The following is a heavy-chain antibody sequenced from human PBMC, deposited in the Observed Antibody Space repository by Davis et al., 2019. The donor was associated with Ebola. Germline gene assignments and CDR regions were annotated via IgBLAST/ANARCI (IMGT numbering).Heavy chain of an antibody. Sequence: MPSETLSLTCAVSGGSISSGGYSWSWIRQPPGKGLEWIGYIYHSGSTYYNPSLKSRVTISADRSKNQFSLKLSSVTAADTAVYYCARGSRYSYGPYYGMDVWGQGTTVTVSS. CDR2: IYHSGST. D-gene: IGHD5-18*01. J-gene: IGHJ6*02. CDR3: ARGSRYSYGPYYGMDV. CDR1: GGSISSGGYS. V-gene: IGHV4-30-2*01.